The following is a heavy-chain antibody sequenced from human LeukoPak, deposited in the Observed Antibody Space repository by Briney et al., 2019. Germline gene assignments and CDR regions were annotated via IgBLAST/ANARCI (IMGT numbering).Heavy chain of an antibody. CDR1: GYSFTSCW. J-gene: IGHJ3*02. Sequence: GESLKISCKGSGYSFTSCWIGWVRQLPGKGLEWMGIIYPGDSDTRYSPSFQGQVTISADKSISTAYLQWSSLKASDTAMYYCARPYSSGLDAFDIWGQGTMVTDSS. V-gene: IGHV5-51*01. D-gene: IGHD6-19*01. CDR3: ARPYSSGLDAFDI. CDR2: IYPGDSDT.